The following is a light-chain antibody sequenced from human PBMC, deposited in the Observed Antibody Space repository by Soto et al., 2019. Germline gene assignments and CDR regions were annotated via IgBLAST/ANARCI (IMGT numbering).Light chain of an antibody. CDR3: LQYNIWPRT. V-gene: IGKV3-15*01. J-gene: IGKJ1*01. CDR1: QSVSSY. Sequence: EIVLTQSPGTLSLCPGERATLSCRASQSVSSYLAWYQQKPGQAPRLLISGASTRATGIPARFSGSGSGTDFTLTISSLQSEDFALYYCLQYNIWPRTFGQGTKVDI. CDR2: GAS.